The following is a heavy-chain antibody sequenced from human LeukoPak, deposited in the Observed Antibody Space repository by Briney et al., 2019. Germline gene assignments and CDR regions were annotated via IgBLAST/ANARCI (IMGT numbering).Heavy chain of an antibody. CDR2: IYHSGST. J-gene: IGHJ6*03. D-gene: IGHD5-12*01. CDR1: GGSISSSSYY. V-gene: IGHV4-39*07. Sequence: SETLSLTCTVSGGSISSSSYYWGWIRQPPGKGLEWIGSIYHSGSTYYNPSLESRVTISVDTSKNQFSLKLSSVTAADTAVYYCASSRRARYYYYYMDVWGKGTTVTVSS. CDR3: ASSRRARYYYYYMDV.